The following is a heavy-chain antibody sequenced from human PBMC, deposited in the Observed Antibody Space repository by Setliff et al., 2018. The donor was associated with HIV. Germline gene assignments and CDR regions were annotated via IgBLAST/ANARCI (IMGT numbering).Heavy chain of an antibody. CDR1: GYSLTDFY. V-gene: IGHV1-2*02. Sequence: ASVKVSCKASGYSLTDFYIHWVRQAPGQGLEWMGWITPNSGGTEYAGKFQGRVTLTRDTSINTAYMEVTWLTSDDTAVYYCAGVSSQFSEWRKDYFEYWGRGSLVTVSS. D-gene: IGHD3-3*01. J-gene: IGHJ4*02. CDR2: ITPNSGGT. CDR3: AGVSSQFSEWRKDYFEY.